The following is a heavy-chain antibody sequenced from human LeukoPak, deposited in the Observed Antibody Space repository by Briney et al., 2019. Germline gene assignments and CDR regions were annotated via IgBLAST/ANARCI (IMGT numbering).Heavy chain of an antibody. D-gene: IGHD1-26*01. CDR3: AKDQYSGSYYWFDP. CDR1: GFTFSNYA. Sequence: GGSLRLSCAASGFTFSNYAMSWVRQAPGKGLEWVSAISGSGGSTYCADSVKGRFTISRDNSKNTLYLQMNSLRAEDTAVYYCAKDQYSGSYYWFDPWGQAALVTVSS. V-gene: IGHV3-23*01. J-gene: IGHJ5*02. CDR2: ISGSGGST.